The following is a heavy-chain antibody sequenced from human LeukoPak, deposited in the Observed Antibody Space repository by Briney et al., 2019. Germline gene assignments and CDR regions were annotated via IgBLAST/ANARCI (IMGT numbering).Heavy chain of an antibody. D-gene: IGHD2-2*01. CDR3: ATYPYCSSTSCLDFDY. V-gene: IGHV3-30-3*01. J-gene: IGHJ4*02. CDR1: GFTFSSYA. Sequence: GGSLRLSCAASGFTFSSYAMHWVRQAPGKGLEWVAVILYDGSNKYYADSVKGRFTISRDNSKNTLYLQMNSLRAEDTAVYYCATYPYCSSTSCLDFDYWGQGTLVTVSS. CDR2: ILYDGSNK.